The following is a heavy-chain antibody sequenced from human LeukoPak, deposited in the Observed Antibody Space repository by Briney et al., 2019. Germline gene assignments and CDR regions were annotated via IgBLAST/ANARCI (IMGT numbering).Heavy chain of an antibody. CDR1: RFTFNSYA. J-gene: IGHJ4*02. CDR2: IGGSNGIT. D-gene: IGHD1-26*01. V-gene: IGHV3-23*01. Sequence: GGSLRLSCAASRFTFNSYAMSWVRQAPGKGLEWVSVIGGSNGITFYVGSVKGRFTISRDNSKDTLYLQMNSLRAEDTAVYYCGRDLGGRSGYWGQGTLVTVSS. CDR3: GRDLGGRSGY.